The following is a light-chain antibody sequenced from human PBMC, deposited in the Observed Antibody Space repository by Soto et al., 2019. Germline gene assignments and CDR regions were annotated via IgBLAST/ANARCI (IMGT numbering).Light chain of an antibody. CDR2: GAS. Sequence: EIVLTQSPDTLSLSPGERATLSCRASQSVSSSYLAWYQQKPGQAPRLLIYGASSRVTGIPDRFSGSGSGTDFTLTISRLEPEDFAVYYCQQYGSSRWTFGQGTKVEIK. J-gene: IGKJ1*01. CDR3: QQYGSSRWT. CDR1: QSVSSSY. V-gene: IGKV3-20*01.